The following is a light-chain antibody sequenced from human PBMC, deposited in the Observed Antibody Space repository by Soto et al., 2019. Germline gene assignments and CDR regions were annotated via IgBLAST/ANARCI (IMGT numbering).Light chain of an antibody. J-gene: IGKJ5*01. CDR3: QQFYIFPVT. V-gene: IGKV1-9*01. CDR2: KAS. CDR1: QDIHTF. Sequence: IQLTQSPSSVSASVGDRITITCRASQDIHTFLAWYQQKPGKAPQLLIYKASTLQGGVPSRFSGSGSGTDFTLTISSLQPEDFATYSCQQFYIFPVTFGQGTRLEIK.